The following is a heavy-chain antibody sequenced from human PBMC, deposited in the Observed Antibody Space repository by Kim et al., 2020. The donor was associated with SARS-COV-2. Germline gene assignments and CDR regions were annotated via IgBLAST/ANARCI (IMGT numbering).Heavy chain of an antibody. CDR1: GFTFSSYG. Sequence: GGSLRLSCAASGFTFSSYGMHWVRQAPGKGLEWVAVLSYDGSNKYYADSVKGRFTISRDNSKNTLYLQMNSLRAEDTAVYYCAKEKGTMVQGAPYYYYYMDVWGKGTTVTVSS. J-gene: IGHJ6*03. D-gene: IGHD3-10*01. CDR3: AKEKGTMVQGAPYYYYYMDV. V-gene: IGHV3-30*18. CDR2: LSYDGSNK.